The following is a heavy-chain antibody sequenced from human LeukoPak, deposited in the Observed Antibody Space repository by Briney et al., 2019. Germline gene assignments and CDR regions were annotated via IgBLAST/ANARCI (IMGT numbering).Heavy chain of an antibody. CDR3: ARSGARPSLYYYYYMDV. J-gene: IGHJ6*03. V-gene: IGHV1-69*05. CDR2: IIPIFGTA. Sequence: ASVKVSRKASGGTFSSYAISWVRQAPGQGLEWMGGIIPIFGTANYAQKFQGRVTITTDESTSTAYMELSSLRSEDTAVYYCARSGARPSLYYYYYMDVWGKGTTVTVSS. D-gene: IGHD6-6*01. CDR1: GGTFSSYA.